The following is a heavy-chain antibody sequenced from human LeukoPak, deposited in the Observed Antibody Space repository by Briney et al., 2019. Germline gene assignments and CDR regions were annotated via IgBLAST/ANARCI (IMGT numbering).Heavy chain of an antibody. CDR3: AIDLVPYDFWSGFDY. D-gene: IGHD3-3*01. V-gene: IGHV3-23*01. J-gene: IGHJ4*02. Sequence: GGSLRLSCAASGFTFSSYAMSWVRQAPGKGLEWVSAISGSGGSTYYADSVKGRFTISRDNSRNTLYLQMNSLRAEDTAVYYCAIDLVPYDFWSGFDYWGQGTLVTVSS. CDR1: GFTFSSYA. CDR2: ISGSGGST.